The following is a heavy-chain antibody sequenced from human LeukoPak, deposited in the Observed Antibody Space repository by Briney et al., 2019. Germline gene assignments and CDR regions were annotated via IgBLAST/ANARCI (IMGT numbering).Heavy chain of an antibody. CDR2: IYWDDDK. CDR1: GGSISSYYW. Sequence: TLSLTCTVSGGSISSYYWSWIRQPPGKALEWLALIYWDDDKRYSPSLKSRLTITKDTSKNQVVLTMTNMDPVDTATYYCAHRRWSVAVAGPNDAFDIWGQGTMVTVSS. V-gene: IGHV2-5*08. D-gene: IGHD6-19*01. CDR3: AHRRWSVAVAGPNDAFDI. J-gene: IGHJ3*02.